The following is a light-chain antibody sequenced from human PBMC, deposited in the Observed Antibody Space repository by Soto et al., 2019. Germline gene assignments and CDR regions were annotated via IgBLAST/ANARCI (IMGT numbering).Light chain of an antibody. J-gene: IGKJ5*01. CDR3: QQYDNLPIT. V-gene: IGKV1-33*01. Sequence: IQLTQSPSSLSSSVGDRGTLTCPASQDISNYLNWYQQKPGKAPKLLSYDASNLETGVPSRFSGSGSGTDFTFTIISLKPEDIETYYCQQYDNLPITFGQGTRLEIK. CDR1: QDISNY. CDR2: DAS.